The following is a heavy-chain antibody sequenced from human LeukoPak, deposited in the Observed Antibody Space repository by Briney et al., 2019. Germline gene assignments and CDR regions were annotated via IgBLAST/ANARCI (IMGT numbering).Heavy chain of an antibody. Sequence: PGGSLRLSCAACGLTFSSYAMSWVRQAPGKGLEWVSAISGSGGSTYYADSVKGRFTISRDNSKNTLYLQMNSLRAEDTAVYYCAKDKGYSSGWPFDYWGQGTLVTVSS. D-gene: IGHD6-19*01. CDR2: ISGSGGST. V-gene: IGHV3-23*01. CDR3: AKDKGYSSGWPFDY. CDR1: GLTFSSYA. J-gene: IGHJ4*02.